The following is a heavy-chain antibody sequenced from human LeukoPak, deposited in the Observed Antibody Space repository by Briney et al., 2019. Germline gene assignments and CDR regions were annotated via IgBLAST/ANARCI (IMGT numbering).Heavy chain of an antibody. Sequence: SETLSLTCTVSGYSISTGYYWDWIRQPPGKGLEWIGTFYHGGSTYYNPSLKSRVTISVDTSKNQFSLNLTSVTAADTAVYYCAGNYYGSGSYYSEDRYWGQGTLVTVSS. CDR1: GYSISTGYY. D-gene: IGHD3-10*01. CDR3: AGNYYGSGSYYSEDRY. V-gene: IGHV4-38-2*02. CDR2: FYHGGST. J-gene: IGHJ4*02.